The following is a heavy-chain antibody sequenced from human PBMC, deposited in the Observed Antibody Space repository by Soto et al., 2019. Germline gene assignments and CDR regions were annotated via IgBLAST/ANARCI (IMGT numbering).Heavy chain of an antibody. CDR1: GASISSGDYF. Sequence: SETLSLTCTVSGASISSGDYFWSWIRQSPGKGLQWIGYIYDSGSSYYNPSLKSRVTMSVDTSKNQFSLKLSSVTAADTAVYYCAREKGYISGPKNFDYWGQGTQVTVSS. CDR3: AREKGYISGPKNFDY. V-gene: IGHV4-30-4*01. D-gene: IGHD5-12*01. CDR2: IYDSGSS. J-gene: IGHJ4*02.